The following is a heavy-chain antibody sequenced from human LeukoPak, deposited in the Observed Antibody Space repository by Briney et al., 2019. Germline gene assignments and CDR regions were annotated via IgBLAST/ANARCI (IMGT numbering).Heavy chain of an antibody. V-gene: IGHV4-61*01. Sequence: SDALSLTCTVSGGSISSRSYYWSWIRQPPGKGLEWYGYIYYSGSTNYNPSLKSPVTISVDTSKNQFCLKLSSVTAADTAVYYCARGMTKIDHWGQGTRVTVSS. J-gene: IGHJ4*02. D-gene: IGHD4-11*01. CDR3: ARGMTKIDH. CDR2: IYYSGST. CDR1: GGSISSRSYY.